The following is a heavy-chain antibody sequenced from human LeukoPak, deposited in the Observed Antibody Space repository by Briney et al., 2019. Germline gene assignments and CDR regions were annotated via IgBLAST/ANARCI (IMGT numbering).Heavy chain of an antibody. J-gene: IGHJ6*02. V-gene: IGHV1-2*02. CDR1: GYTFTGYY. Sequence: GASVKVSCKASGYTFTGYYMHWVRQAPGQGLEWMGWINPNSGGTNYAQKFQGRVTMTRDTSISTACMELSRLRSDDTAVYYCARTGYCSSTSCYYYGMDVWGQGTTVTVSS. CDR3: ARTGYCSSTSCYYYGMDV. CDR2: INPNSGGT. D-gene: IGHD2-2*01.